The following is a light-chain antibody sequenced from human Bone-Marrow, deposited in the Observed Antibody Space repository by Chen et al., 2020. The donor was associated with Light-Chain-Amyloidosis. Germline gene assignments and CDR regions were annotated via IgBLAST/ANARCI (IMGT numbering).Light chain of an antibody. Sequence: QSALTQPASVSGSPGQSVTISCTGTSRDIGTFHYVSWYQQHPGKAPQLIIFEVSNRPSGVSDRFSGSKSVTPASLPISGLQPGDESDFYCSSYTSTTTDVIFGGGTKLTVL. J-gene: IGLJ2*01. V-gene: IGLV2-14*01. CDR3: SSYTSTTTDVI. CDR1: SRDIGTFHY. CDR2: EVS.